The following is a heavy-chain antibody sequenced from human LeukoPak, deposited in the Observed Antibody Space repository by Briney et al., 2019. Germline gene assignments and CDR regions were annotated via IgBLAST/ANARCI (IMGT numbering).Heavy chain of an antibody. CDR1: GFTFSDYY. V-gene: IGHV3-11*01. CDR3: ARVEDSSGYYYYYYDMDI. J-gene: IGHJ6*03. Sequence: GGSLRLSCAASGFTFSDYYMSWIRQAPGKGLEWVSYISSSGSTIYYADSVKGRFTISRDNAKNSLYLQMNSLRAEDTAVYYCARVEDSSGYYYYYYDMDIWGKGTTVTVSS. D-gene: IGHD3-22*01. CDR2: ISSSGSTI.